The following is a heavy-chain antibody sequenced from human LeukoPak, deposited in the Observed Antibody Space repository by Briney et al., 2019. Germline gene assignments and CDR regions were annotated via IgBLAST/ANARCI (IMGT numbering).Heavy chain of an antibody. Sequence: PGRSLRLSCAVSGFTFSDYAMSWVRQAPGKGLEWVLGISFSGRSTNYADSVKGRFIISRDNSNNTLYLQMNSLRAEDTAVYYCAKDREKAVGATIFDHWGQGTLVTVSS. V-gene: IGHV3-23*01. D-gene: IGHD1-26*01. CDR3: AKDREKAVGATIFDH. CDR1: GFTFSDYA. CDR2: ISFSGRST. J-gene: IGHJ4*02.